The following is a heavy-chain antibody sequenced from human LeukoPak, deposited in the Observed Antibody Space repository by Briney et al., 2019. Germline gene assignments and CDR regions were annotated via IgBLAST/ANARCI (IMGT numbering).Heavy chain of an antibody. V-gene: IGHV3-64D*06. J-gene: IGHJ3*02. D-gene: IGHD6-13*01. CDR3: VKPYSSSGLDAFDI. CDR2: ISSNGGSI. CDR1: GFTFSSYA. Sequence: GGSLRLSCSASGFTFSSYAMHWVRQAPGKGLEYVSVISSNGGSIYYADSVKGRFTISRDNSKNTLYLQMSSLRAEDTAVYFCVKPYSSSGLDAFDIWGQGKMVTVSS.